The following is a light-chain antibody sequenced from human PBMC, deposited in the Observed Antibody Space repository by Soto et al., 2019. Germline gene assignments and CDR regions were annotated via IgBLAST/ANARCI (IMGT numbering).Light chain of an antibody. CDR3: QQYYSYPRT. J-gene: IGKJ1*01. CDR2: AAS. V-gene: IGKV1-8*01. Sequence: AIRMTQSPSSLSASTGDRVTITCRASQGISSYLAWYQQKPGKAPKLLIYAASTLQSGVPSRFSGSGSGTEFTLTISCLQSEDFATYYCQQYYSYPRTFDQGTKVEIK. CDR1: QGISSY.